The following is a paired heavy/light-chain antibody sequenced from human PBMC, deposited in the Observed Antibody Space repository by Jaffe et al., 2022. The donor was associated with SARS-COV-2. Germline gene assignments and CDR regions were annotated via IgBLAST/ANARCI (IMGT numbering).Heavy chain of an antibody. CDR1: GGSISGGTYY. CDR3: ARTFCTGNSCFWGRPNSHNYYGMDV. V-gene: IGHV4-61*02. Sequence: QVQLQESGPGLVKPSQTLSLTCTVSGGSISGGTYYWSWIRQPAGKGLEWIGRIYTTGTTTYNPSLESRVTMSLDTSKNQFSLNLTSVTAADTAVYYCARTFCTGNSCFWGRPNSHNYYGMDVWGQGTAVTVSS. CDR2: IYTTGTT. J-gene: IGHJ6*02. D-gene: IGHD2-8*02.
Light chain of an antibody. CDR2: LVS. V-gene: IGKV2-28*01. CDR1: QSLLHSNGFHY. J-gene: IGKJ5*01. CDR3: MQAQQNPPIT. Sequence: DIVMTQSPLSLPVTPGEPASISCRSSQSLLHSNGFHYLDWYLQKPGQSPQLLIYLVSNRASGVPDRFSGSGSGTDFTLKISRVEAEDVGVYYCMQAQQNPPITFGQGTRLEIK.